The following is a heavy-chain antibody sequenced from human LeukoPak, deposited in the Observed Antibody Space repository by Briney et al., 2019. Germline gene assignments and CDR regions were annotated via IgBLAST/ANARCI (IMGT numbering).Heavy chain of an antibody. J-gene: IGHJ3*02. Sequence: GASVKVSCKASGYTFTSYGISWVRQAPGQGLEWMGWISAYNGNTNYAQKLQGRVTMTTDTSTSTAYMELRSLRSDDTAVYYCARGRYYYDSSGYYYVDAFDIWGQGTMVTVSS. CDR1: GYTFTSYG. CDR2: ISAYNGNT. D-gene: IGHD3-22*01. V-gene: IGHV1-18*01. CDR3: ARGRYYYDSSGYYYVDAFDI.